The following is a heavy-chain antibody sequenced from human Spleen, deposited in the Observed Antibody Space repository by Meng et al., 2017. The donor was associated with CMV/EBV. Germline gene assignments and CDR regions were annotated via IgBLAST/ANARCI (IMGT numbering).Heavy chain of an antibody. D-gene: IGHD3-16*01. J-gene: IGHJ4*02. CDR1: GFTFSSYA. CDR3: AKDVTLGTIDY. V-gene: IGHV3-23*01. CDR2: ISGSGGST. Sequence: SCAASGFTFSSYAMRWVRQAPGKGLEWVSAISGSGGSTYYADSVKGRFTISRDNSKNTLSLQMNSLRAEDTAVYYCAKDVTLGTIDYWGQGTLVTVSS.